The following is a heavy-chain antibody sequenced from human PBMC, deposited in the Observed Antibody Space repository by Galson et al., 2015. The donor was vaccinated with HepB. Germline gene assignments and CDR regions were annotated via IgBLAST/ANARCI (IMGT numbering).Heavy chain of an antibody. CDR1: GFTFNTYR. CDR2: IVGSGGET. Sequence: SLRLSCATSGFTFNTYRMSWVRQAPGKGLEWISSIVGSGGETGHAESVKGRFTISRDNSKKTLNLQMNSLRVEDTAVYFCARSADRWDSPFDSWGQGTVVIVSS. V-gene: IGHV3-23*01. J-gene: IGHJ3*02. D-gene: IGHD1-26*01. CDR3: ARSADRWDSPFDS.